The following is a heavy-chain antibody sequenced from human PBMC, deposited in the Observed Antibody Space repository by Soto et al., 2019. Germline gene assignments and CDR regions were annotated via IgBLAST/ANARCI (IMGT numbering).Heavy chain of an antibody. V-gene: IGHV3-9*01. Sequence: GGSLRLSCAASGFTFDDYAMHWVRQAPGKGLEWVSGISWNSGSIGHADSVKGRFTISRDNAKNSLYLQMNSLRAEDTALYYCAKANTYYYDSSGYTDYWGQGTLVTVPS. CDR3: AKANTYYYDSSGYTDY. CDR1: GFTFDDYA. J-gene: IGHJ4*02. CDR2: ISWNSGSI. D-gene: IGHD3-22*01.